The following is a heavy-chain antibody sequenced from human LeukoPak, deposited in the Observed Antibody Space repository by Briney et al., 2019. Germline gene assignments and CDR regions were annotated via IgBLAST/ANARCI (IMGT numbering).Heavy chain of an antibody. CDR2: IYPGDSDT. CDR1: GSSFTSYW. V-gene: IGHV5-51*01. CDR3: ARQISDYGEGYFDY. D-gene: IGHD4-17*01. Sequence: GASLQISCKGSGSSFTSYWIGWVRPMPGKGLELMGIIYPGDSDTRYSPSFQGQVTISADKSISTAYLQWSSLKASDTAMYYCARQISDYGEGYFDYWGQGTLVTVSS. J-gene: IGHJ4*02.